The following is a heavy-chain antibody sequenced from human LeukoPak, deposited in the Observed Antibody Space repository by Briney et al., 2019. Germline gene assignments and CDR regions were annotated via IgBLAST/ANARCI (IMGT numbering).Heavy chain of an antibody. V-gene: IGHV4-59*08. CDR3: ARSKSYGDPYAFDI. CDR1: GGSISSYY. J-gene: IGHJ3*02. D-gene: IGHD4-17*01. Sequence: PSETLSLTCTVSGGSISSYYWSWIRQPPGKGPEWIGYIYYSGSSNYNPSLKSRVTISVDTSKNQFSLKLSSVTAADTAVYYCARSKSYGDPYAFDIWGQGTMVTVSS. CDR2: IYYSGSS.